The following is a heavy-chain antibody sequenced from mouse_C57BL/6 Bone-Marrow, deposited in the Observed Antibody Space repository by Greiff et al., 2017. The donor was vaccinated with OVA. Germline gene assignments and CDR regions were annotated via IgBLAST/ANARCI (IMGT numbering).Heavy chain of an antibody. CDR3: ARGVTTRFAY. V-gene: IGHV5-6*01. J-gene: IGHJ3*01. CDR2: ISSGGSYT. D-gene: IGHD2-2*01. Sequence: EVQLVESGGDLVKPGGSLKLSCAASGFTFSSYGMSWVRQTPDKRLEWVATISSGGSYTYYPDSVKGRFTISRDNAKNTLYLQMSSLKSEDTAMYYCARGVTTRFAYWGQGTLVTVSA. CDR1: GFTFSSYG.